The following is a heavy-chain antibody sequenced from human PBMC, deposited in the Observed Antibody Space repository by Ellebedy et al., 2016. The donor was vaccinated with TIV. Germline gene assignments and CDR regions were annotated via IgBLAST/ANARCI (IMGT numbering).Heavy chain of an antibody. CDR3: AHRHPDYASSGPNWFDP. D-gene: IGHD3-22*01. CDR1: GFSFSTSGVG. Sequence: SGPTLVTPTQTLTLTCTFSGFSFSTSGVGVGWIRQPPGKALEWLALIYWDDDKRYSPSLKSRLTITKDTSKNQVVLTLTNMDPVDTATYFCAHRHPDYASSGPNWFDPWGQGTLVTVSS. CDR2: IYWDDDK. J-gene: IGHJ5*02. V-gene: IGHV2-5*02.